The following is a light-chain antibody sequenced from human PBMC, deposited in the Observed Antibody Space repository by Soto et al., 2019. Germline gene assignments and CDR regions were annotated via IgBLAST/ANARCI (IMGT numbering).Light chain of an antibody. V-gene: IGKV3-15*01. CDR3: QQYYNWPMYT. J-gene: IGKJ2*01. CDR1: QSVRSS. Sequence: EIVMTQSPATLSVSPGERATLSCTASQSVRSSLAWYQQRPGQAPRLLIYGASTRASGIPARFSGSGSGTEFTLTISSLQSEDFAVYYCQQYYNWPMYTFGLGTK. CDR2: GAS.